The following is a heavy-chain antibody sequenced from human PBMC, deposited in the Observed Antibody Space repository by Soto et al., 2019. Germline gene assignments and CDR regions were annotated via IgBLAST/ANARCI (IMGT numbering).Heavy chain of an antibody. CDR1: GFRFDSYG. V-gene: IGHV3-30*18. D-gene: IGHD3-10*01. CDR2: ISYDGGKK. J-gene: IGHJ4*02. CDR3: AKQGLSGYYFDY. Sequence: PGGSLRLSCAASGFRFDSYGMHWVRQAPGKGLEWVAIISYDGGKKYYEDSVKGRFITSRDNSKNTLFLHMNSLRPEDTAIYYCAKQGLSGYYFDYWGLGTLVTVSS.